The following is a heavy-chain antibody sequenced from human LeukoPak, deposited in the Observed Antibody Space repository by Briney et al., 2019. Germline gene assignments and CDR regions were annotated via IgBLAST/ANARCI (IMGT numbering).Heavy chain of an antibody. D-gene: IGHD2-2*01. J-gene: IGHJ5*02. Sequence: GGSLRLSCAASGFTFSSYGMHWVRQAPGKGLEWVAVISYDGSNKYYADSVKGRFTISRDNSKNTLYLQMNSLRAEDTAVYYCARGPIVVVPAATNWFDPWGQGTLVTVSS. CDR3: ARGPIVVVPAATNWFDP. CDR1: GFTFSSYG. V-gene: IGHV3-30*03. CDR2: ISYDGSNK.